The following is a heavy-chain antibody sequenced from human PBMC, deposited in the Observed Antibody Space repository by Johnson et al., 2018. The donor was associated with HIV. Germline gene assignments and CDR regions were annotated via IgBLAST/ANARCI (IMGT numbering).Heavy chain of an antibody. V-gene: IGHV3-11*04. J-gene: IGHJ3*02. CDR1: GFTFSDYY. D-gene: IGHD3-10*01. CDR2: ISSSGSTI. Sequence: QVQVLESGGGVVQPGRSLRLSCAASGFTFSDYYMSWIRQAPGKGLEWVSYISSSGSTIYYADSVKGRFTISRDNSKNTLYLQMNSLRPEDTAVYYCARLRITMVRGGPDAFDIWGQGIMVTVSS. CDR3: ARLRITMVRGGPDAFDI.